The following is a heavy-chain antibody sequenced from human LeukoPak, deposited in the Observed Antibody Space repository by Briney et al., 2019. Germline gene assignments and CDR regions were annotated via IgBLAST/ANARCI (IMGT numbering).Heavy chain of an antibody. V-gene: IGHV4-30-2*01. D-gene: IGHD5-12*01. J-gene: IGHJ4*02. CDR1: GVSISSGGYY. CDR2: IYHSGST. Sequence: PSQTLSLTCTVSGVSISSGGYYWSWIRQPPGKGLEWIGYIYHSGSTYYNPSLKSRVTISVDRSKNQFSLKLTSVTAADTAVYYCARDRVPTESLIRATMGFDYWGQGSLVTVSS. CDR3: ARDRVPTESLIRATMGFDY.